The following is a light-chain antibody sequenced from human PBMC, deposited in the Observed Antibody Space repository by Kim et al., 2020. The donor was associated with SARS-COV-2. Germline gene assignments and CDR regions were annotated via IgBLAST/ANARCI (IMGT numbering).Light chain of an antibody. J-gene: IGLJ3*02. CDR2: EDN. CDR3: QSYDSSNQV. Sequence: GKTVTISCTRSSGSIDSNYVQWYQQRPGSPPTTVIYEDNQRPSGVPDRFSGSIDSSSNSASLTISGLKTEDEADYYCQSYDSSNQVFGGGTKLTVL. V-gene: IGLV6-57*01. CDR1: SGSIDSNY.